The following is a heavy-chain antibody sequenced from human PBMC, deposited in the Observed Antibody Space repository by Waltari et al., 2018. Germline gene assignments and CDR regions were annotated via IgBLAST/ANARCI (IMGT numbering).Heavy chain of an antibody. J-gene: IGHJ3*02. Sequence: EVQLVESGGGLVQPGRSLRLSCTASGFTFGDYAMSWVRQAPGKGLEWVGFIRSKAYGGTTEYAASVKGRFTISRDDSKSIAYLQMNSLKIEDTAVYYCTRWHYYDSRTDAFDIWGQGTMVTVSS. CDR3: TRWHYYDSRTDAFDI. V-gene: IGHV3-49*04. D-gene: IGHD3-22*01. CDR2: IRSKAYGGTT. CDR1: GFTFGDYA.